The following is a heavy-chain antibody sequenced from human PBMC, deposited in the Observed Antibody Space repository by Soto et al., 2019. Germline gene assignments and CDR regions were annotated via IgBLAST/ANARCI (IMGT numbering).Heavy chain of an antibody. CDR2: TYYRSKWYN. J-gene: IGHJ4*02. Sequence: SQTLSLTCAISVYSVSSDSAAWNWISQSPSRGLEWLGRTYYRSKWYNDYAVSVKGRISINPDTSKNQFSLQLNSVTPEDTAVYYCARVNLVRQFYVESLGQGTRVMVS. D-gene: IGHD1-26*01. CDR3: ARVNLVRQFYVES. V-gene: IGHV6-1*01. CDR1: VYSVSSDSAA.